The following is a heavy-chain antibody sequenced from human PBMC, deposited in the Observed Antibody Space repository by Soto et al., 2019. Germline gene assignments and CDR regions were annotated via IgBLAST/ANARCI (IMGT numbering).Heavy chain of an antibody. CDR1: GYTFTGYY. V-gene: IGHV1-2*02. CDR3: ARERYPVISDGMDV. J-gene: IGHJ6*02. CDR2: INPETGGT. D-gene: IGHD2-21*01. Sequence: ASVKVSCKASGYTFTGYYVHWVREAPGQGLEWMGWINPETGGTSYAQKFQGRVTLSRDTSINTAYLELSRLRFDDAAVYFCARERYPVISDGMDVWGRGTTVTVSS.